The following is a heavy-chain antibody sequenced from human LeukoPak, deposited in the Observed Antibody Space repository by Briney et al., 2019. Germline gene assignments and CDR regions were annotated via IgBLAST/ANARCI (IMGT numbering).Heavy chain of an antibody. D-gene: IGHD3-22*01. CDR2: ISGSGGST. CDR3: SARRAYYYDSSGYSDDY. V-gene: IGHV3-23*01. J-gene: IGHJ4*02. Sequence: PGGSLRLSCAASGFTFSSYAMSWVRQAPGKGLEWVSAISGSGGSTYYADSVKGRFTISRDNSKNTLYLQMNSLRAEDTAVYYCSARRAYYYDSSGYSDDYWGQGTLVTVSS. CDR1: GFTFSSYA.